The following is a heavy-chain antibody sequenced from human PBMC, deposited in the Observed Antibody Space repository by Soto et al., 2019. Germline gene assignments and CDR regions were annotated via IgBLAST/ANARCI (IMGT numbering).Heavy chain of an antibody. CDR1: SGPSRSYN. J-gene: IGHJ6*02. CDR3: VRQGIDYLHGLAEV. CDR2: VYYTGDT. Sequence: QVQLQQSGPRLVKPSETLSLTCTVSSGPSRSYNWGWIRQSPRRGLEWIGYVYYTGDTAYNPSLKSRVTISADTSTNNLSLILSSVTAADTAVYYCVRQGIDYLHGLAEVWGQGTTVTVSS. D-gene: IGHD1-26*01. V-gene: IGHV4-59*08.